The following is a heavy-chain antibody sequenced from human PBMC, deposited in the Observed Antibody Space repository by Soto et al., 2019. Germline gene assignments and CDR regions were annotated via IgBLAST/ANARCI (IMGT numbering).Heavy chain of an antibody. Sequence: VKVSCKASGGTFSSYAISWVRQAPGQGLGWMGGIIPIFGTENYAQKFQGRVTITADESTSTAYMELSSLRSEDTAVYSCARQACSGGSCYPLYFDYWGQGTMVTVSS. J-gene: IGHJ4*02. CDR2: IIPIFGTE. CDR1: GGTFSSYA. CDR3: ARQACSGGSCYPLYFDY. V-gene: IGHV1-69*01. D-gene: IGHD2-15*01.